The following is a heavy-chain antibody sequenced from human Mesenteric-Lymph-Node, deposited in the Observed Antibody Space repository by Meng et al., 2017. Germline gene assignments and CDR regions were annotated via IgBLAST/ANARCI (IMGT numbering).Heavy chain of an antibody. Sequence: QVQLVQSGAEVKKPGASVKVSCKASGYSFTSYGIGWVRQAPGQGLEWMGWISGYNGNTNYPQKFQDRVTVTTDTSTSTAYMELRSLRSDDTAVYYCARGGAHAFFDLWGRDTLVTVSS. CDR2: ISGYNGNT. CDR3: ARGGAHAFFDL. D-gene: IGHD2-2*01. V-gene: IGHV1-18*01. CDR1: GYSFTSYG. J-gene: IGHJ2*01.